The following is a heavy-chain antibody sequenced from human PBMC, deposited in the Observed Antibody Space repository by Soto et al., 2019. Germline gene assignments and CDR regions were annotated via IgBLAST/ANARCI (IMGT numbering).Heavy chain of an antibody. Sequence: AGGSLRLSCAASGFTFGNYAMGWVRQAPGKGLEWVSGIVASGGRTFYADSAKGRFTISRDNSRSTLYLQMNSLRADDTAVYYCVKDLVVLSAIFDSWGRGTRVTVSS. CDR2: IVASGGRT. V-gene: IGHV3-23*01. J-gene: IGHJ4*02. CDR1: GFTFGNYA. D-gene: IGHD2-21*02. CDR3: VKDLVVLSAIFDS.